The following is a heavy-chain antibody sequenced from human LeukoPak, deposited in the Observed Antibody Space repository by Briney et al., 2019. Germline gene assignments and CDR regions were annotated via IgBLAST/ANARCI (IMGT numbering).Heavy chain of an antibody. CDR1: GYTFTNYY. CDR3: ARDIVVVMSISGPSDY. J-gene: IGHJ4*02. Sequence: ASVKVSCKASGYTFTNYYMHWVRQAPGQGLEWTGIINPSVGSTNYAQKFQGRVTMTSDTSTSTVYMELSSLRSEDTAVYYCARDIVVVMSISGPSDYWGQGTLVTVSS. CDR2: INPSVGST. D-gene: IGHD2-21*01. V-gene: IGHV1-46*01.